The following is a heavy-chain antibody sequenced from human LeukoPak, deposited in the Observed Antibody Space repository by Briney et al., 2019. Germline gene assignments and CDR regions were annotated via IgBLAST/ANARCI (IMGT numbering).Heavy chain of an antibody. Sequence: GGSLRLSCAASGFTFTSYSMNRVRQAPGKRLEWVSTISGGGGSTYYADSVKGRFTISRDKSKNTLYLQVNSLRAEDTAVYYCAKGGKWDVTPFDYWGQGTLVTVSS. CDR2: ISGGGGST. V-gene: IGHV3-23*01. CDR3: AKGGKWDVTPFDY. D-gene: IGHD1-26*01. CDR1: GFTFTSYS. J-gene: IGHJ4*02.